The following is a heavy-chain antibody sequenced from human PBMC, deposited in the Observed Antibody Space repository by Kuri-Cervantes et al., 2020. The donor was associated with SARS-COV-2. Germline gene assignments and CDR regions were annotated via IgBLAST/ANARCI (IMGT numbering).Heavy chain of an antibody. V-gene: IGHV3-23*01. Sequence: GGSLRLSCAASGFAFSNYWMRWVRQAPGKGLEWVSVISASGASTYYADSVKGRFTISRDNSKNTLYLQMNSLRAEDTAVYYCAKVGTSIAVSGRFDYWGQGTPVTVSS. D-gene: IGHD6-19*01. J-gene: IGHJ4*02. CDR3: AKVGTSIAVSGRFDY. CDR1: GFAFSNYW. CDR2: ISASGAST.